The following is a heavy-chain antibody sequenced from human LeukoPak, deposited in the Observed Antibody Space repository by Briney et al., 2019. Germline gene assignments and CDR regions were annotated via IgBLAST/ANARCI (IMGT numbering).Heavy chain of an antibody. CDR1: GGSISTYY. CDR2: IYYSGST. D-gene: IGHD5-18*01. CDR3: ARGRYSYRA. V-gene: IGHV4-59*12. Sequence: SETLSLTCTVSGGSISTYYWSWVRQPPGKGLEWIGYIYYSGSTNYNPSLKSRVTISVDTSKNQFSLKLSSVTAADTAVYYCARGRYSYRAWGQGTLVTVSS. J-gene: IGHJ4*02.